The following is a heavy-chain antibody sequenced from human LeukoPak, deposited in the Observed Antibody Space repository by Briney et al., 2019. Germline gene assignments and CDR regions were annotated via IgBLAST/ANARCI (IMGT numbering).Heavy chain of an antibody. D-gene: IGHD7-27*01. V-gene: IGHV3-21*01. J-gene: IGHJ3*02. CDR2: ITSSSSFI. CDR1: GFTVSSNY. Sequence: PGGSLRLSCAASGFTVSSNYMSWVRQAPGKGLEWVSSITSSSSFIYYADSLKGRFTISRDNAKNSLYLQMNSLRAEDTAVYYCARVQTANWETSVCDAFDMWGRGTMVTVSS. CDR3: ARVQTANWETSVCDAFDM.